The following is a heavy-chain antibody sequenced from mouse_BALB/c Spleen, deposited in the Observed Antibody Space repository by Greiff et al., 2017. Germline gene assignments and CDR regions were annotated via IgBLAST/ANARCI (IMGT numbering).Heavy chain of an antibody. J-gene: IGHJ2*01. V-gene: IGHV14-3*02. D-gene: IGHD1-1*01. CDR3: ARRDYYGSRGEDY. CDR2: IDPANGNT. Sequence: VQLQQSGAELVKPGASVKLSCTASGFNIKDTYMHWVKQRPEQGLEWIGRIDPANGNTKYDPKFQGKATITADTASNTAYLQLSSLTSEDTAVYYCARRDYYGSRGEDYWGQGTTLTVSS. CDR1: GFNIKDTY.